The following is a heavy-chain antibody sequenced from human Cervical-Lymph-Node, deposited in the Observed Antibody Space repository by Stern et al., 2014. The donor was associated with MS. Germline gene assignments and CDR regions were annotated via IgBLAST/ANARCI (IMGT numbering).Heavy chain of an antibody. V-gene: IGHV3-23*04. Sequence: EVHLVESGGGLVQPGGSLRLSCAASRFTFNKYAMSWVRQAPGKGLECVSVISGSGDSTYYADSVKGRFTISRDNAKNTLYLQMNSLRAEDTALYYCAKDWGLHCTPTSCYPYFDYWGQGTLVTVSS. CDR1: RFTFNKYA. CDR2: ISGSGDST. D-gene: IGHD2-2*01. J-gene: IGHJ4*02. CDR3: AKDWGLHCTPTSCYPYFDY.